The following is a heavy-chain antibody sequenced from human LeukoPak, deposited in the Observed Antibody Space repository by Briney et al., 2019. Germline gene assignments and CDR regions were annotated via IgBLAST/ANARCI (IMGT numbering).Heavy chain of an antibody. V-gene: IGHV4-39*01. CDR3: ARHVNYYYYYMDV. CDR1: GASISGSSYY. Sequence: SETLSLTCAVSGASISGSSYYWGWIRQPPGKGLEWIGSVYHRGSTYYNPSLRSRVTISVDTSKNQFSLKLSSVTVPDTAVYYCARHVNYYYYYMDVWGKGTTVTISS. CDR2: VYHRGST. J-gene: IGHJ6*03.